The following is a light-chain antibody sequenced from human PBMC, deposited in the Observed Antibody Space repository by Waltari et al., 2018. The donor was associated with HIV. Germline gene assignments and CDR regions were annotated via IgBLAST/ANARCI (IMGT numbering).Light chain of an antibody. J-gene: IGKJ2*01. V-gene: IGKV3-15*01. Sequence: EIVMTQSPATLSVSPGERATLSCRASQSVSSNLAWYQQKPGQAPRLLSYGASTRATGSPARFSGSGSGTEFTLTISSLQSEDFAVYYCQQYNNWPPEYTFGQGTKLEIK. CDR3: QQYNNWPPEYT. CDR2: GAS. CDR1: QSVSSN.